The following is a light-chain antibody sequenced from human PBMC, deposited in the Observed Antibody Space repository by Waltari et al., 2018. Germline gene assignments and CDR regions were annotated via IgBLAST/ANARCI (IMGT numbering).Light chain of an antibody. CDR3: QQYSDDPMT. V-gene: IGKV1-5*03. J-gene: IGKJ5*01. CDR1: QSISSW. CDR2: KSS. Sequence: DIQMTQSPSALSASVGDRVTITCRASQSISSWLAWYQQKPGEVPKLLIQKSSYLQSGVPSRFSGSGSGTEMTLTISSLQSDDFAIYYCQQYSDDPMTFGQGTRLENK.